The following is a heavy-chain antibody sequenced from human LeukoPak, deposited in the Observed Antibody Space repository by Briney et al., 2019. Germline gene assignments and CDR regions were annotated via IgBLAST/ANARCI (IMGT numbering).Heavy chain of an antibody. CDR1: GFTFDDYT. Sequence: GGSLRLSCAASGFTFDDYTMHWVRQAPGKGLEWVSLISWDGGSTYYADSVKGRFTISRDNSKNSLYLQMNSLRTEDTALYYCAKDNRAITMVRGVRPSYLGYFDYWGQGTLVTVSS. V-gene: IGHV3-43*01. D-gene: IGHD3-10*01. J-gene: IGHJ4*02. CDR3: AKDNRAITMVRGVRPSYLGYFDY. CDR2: ISWDGGST.